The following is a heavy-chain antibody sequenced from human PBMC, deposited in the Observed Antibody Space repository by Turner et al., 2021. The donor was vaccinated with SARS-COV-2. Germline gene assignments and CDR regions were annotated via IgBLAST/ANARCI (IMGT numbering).Heavy chain of an antibody. Sequence: QVQLVESGGGVVQPGRSLRLSCTASGFTFTTYAMYWVRQAPGKGLEWVAIISNHGTSQFYADSVKGRFSISRDNSKNTVFLQMNSLRAEDTAVYYCARVDSPTKGFYFDYWGQGTLVTVSS. CDR2: ISNHGTSQ. D-gene: IGHD3-3*01. V-gene: IGHV3-30-3*01. CDR1: GFTFTTYA. CDR3: ARVDSPTKGFYFDY. J-gene: IGHJ4*02.